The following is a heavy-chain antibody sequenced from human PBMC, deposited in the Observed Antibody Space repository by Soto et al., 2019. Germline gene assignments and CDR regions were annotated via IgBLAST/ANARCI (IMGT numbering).Heavy chain of an antibody. D-gene: IGHD5-12*01. V-gene: IGHV1-2*02. CDR1: GYTFTVHY. CDR3: GRGRSGQIVVFY. CDR2: IGPESGAT. J-gene: IGHJ4*02. Sequence: ASVKVSCKASGYTFTVHYIHCVRQAPEQGPEWMGEIGPESGATRYAQKFQGRVTMTMDMSITTVYMELSNLSPDDTAVYYCGRGRSGQIVVFYWAQGTPVTVSS.